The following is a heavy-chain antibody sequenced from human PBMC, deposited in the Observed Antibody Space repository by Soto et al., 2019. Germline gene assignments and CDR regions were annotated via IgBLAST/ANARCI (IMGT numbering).Heavy chain of an antibody. Sequence: ASVKVSCKASGYTFTSYYMHWVRQAPGQGLEWMGIINPSGGSTSYAQKFQGRVTMTRDTSTSKVYMELSSLRSEDTAVYYCARDGTGEKQWMTTPHFDYWGQGNLVTVSS. CDR1: GYTFTSYY. CDR3: ARDGTGEKQWMTTPHFDY. V-gene: IGHV1-46*03. D-gene: IGHD6-19*01. J-gene: IGHJ4*02. CDR2: INPSGGST.